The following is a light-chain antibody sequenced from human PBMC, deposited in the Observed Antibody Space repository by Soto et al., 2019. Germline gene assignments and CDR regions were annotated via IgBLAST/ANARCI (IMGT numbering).Light chain of an antibody. J-gene: IGKJ2*01. V-gene: IGKV1-39*01. CDR3: QQSYSTRYT. Sequence: DIQMTQSPSSLSASVGDRVTITCRASQSISSYLNWYQQKPGKAPKPLIYAASSLQSGVPSRFSGSGSGTDFTLTISSLQPEDFATYYCQQSYSTRYTFGQGTKLEIK. CDR1: QSISSY. CDR2: AAS.